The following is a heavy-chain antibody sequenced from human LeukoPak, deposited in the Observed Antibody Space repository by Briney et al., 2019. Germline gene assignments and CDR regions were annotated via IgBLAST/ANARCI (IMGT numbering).Heavy chain of an antibody. J-gene: IGHJ6*03. CDR1: GFTFSDYY. D-gene: IGHD1-26*01. CDR2: ISSSGSTI. V-gene: IGHV3-11*04. Sequence: GGSLRLSCAASGFTFSDYYMSWIRQAPGKGLEWVSYISSSGSTIYYADSVKGRFTISRDNANNSLYLQMNGLRAEDTAVYYCAREGGSTSLYYYYMDVWGKGTTVTVSS. CDR3: AREGGSTSLYYYYMDV.